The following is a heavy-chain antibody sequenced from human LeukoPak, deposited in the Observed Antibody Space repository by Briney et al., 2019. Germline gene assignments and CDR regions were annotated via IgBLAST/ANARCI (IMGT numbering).Heavy chain of an antibody. CDR1: GYTFTSYY. D-gene: IGHD3-10*01. J-gene: IGHJ6*03. V-gene: IGHV1-69*13. Sequence: SVKVSCKASGYTFTSYYMHWVRQAPGQGLEWMGGIIPIFGTANYAQKFQGRVTITADESTSTAYMELSSLRSEDTAVYYCARDLYYGSGSTDYYYYMDVWGKGTTVTISS. CDR2: IIPIFGTA. CDR3: ARDLYYGSGSTDYYYYMDV.